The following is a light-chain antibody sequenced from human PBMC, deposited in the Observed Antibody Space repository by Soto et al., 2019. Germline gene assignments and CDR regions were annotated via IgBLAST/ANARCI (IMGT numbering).Light chain of an antibody. J-gene: IGKJ4*01. V-gene: IGKV3-20*01. CDR3: HLYGSSPLT. Sequence: EIVLTQSPATLALSPGERATLSCRASRSVSRNYLAWYQQKPGQAPRLLIYEASSRSTGIPDRFSGSASATYFTLTIRRLSPEYFAACYCHLYGSSPLTFGGGGKGDIK. CDR2: EAS. CDR1: RSVSRNY.